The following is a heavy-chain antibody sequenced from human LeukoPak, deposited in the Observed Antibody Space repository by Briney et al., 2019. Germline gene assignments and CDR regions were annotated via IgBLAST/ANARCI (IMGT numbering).Heavy chain of an antibody. CDR2: ISYDGSNK. Sequence: GGSLRLSCAPSGFTFSSYAMHWARQAPGKGLEWVAVISYDGSNKYYTDSVKGRFTISRDNSKNTLYLQMNSLRAEDTAVYYCAREGDIVVVVAATRVDYYFDYWGEGTLVTVSS. CDR1: GFTFSSYA. D-gene: IGHD2-15*01. J-gene: IGHJ4*02. V-gene: IGHV3-30*04. CDR3: AREGDIVVVVAATRVDYYFDY.